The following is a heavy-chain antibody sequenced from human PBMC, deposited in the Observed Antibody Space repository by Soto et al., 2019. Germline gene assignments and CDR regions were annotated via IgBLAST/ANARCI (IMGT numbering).Heavy chain of an antibody. Sequence: GESLKISCKGSGYSFTSYWISWVRQMPGKGLEWMGRIDPSDSYTNYSPSFQGHVTISADKSISTAYLQWSSLKASDTAMYYCARSWYDWNVNHYYYYYGMDVWGQGTTVTVSS. V-gene: IGHV5-10-1*01. CDR2: IDPSDSYT. J-gene: IGHJ6*02. CDR1: GYSFTSYW. D-gene: IGHD1-20*01. CDR3: ARSWYDWNVNHYYYYYGMDV.